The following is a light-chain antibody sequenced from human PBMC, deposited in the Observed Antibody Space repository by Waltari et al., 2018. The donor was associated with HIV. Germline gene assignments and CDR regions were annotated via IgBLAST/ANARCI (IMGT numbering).Light chain of an antibody. Sequence: QSALTQPASVSGSPGQSITISCTGTSSDVGGYNCVSWYQQYPGKAPKLMIYEVSNRPSGVSNRFSGSKSVSTASLTISGLQAEDEADYYCNSYTKNNTWVFGGGTKLTVL. CDR3: NSYTKNNTWV. CDR1: SSDVGGYNC. CDR2: EVS. V-gene: IGLV2-14*01. J-gene: IGLJ3*02.